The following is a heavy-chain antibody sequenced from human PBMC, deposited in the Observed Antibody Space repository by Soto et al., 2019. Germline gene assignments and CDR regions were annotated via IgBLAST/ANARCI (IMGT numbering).Heavy chain of an antibody. J-gene: IGHJ5*02. CDR2: IYYSGST. Sequence: SETLSLTCTVSGGSISSGDYYWSWIRQPPGKGLEWIGYIYYSGSTYYNPSLKSRVTISVDTSKNQFSLTLTSVTAADTAVYFCARGRGRYSSGWSWFDPWGQGILVTVSS. CDR3: ARGRGRYSSGWSWFDP. CDR1: GGSISSGDYY. D-gene: IGHD6-19*01. V-gene: IGHV4-30-4*01.